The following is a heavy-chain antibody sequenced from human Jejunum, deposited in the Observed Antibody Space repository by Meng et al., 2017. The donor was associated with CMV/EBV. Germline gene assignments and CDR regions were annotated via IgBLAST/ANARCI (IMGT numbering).Heavy chain of an antibody. CDR1: GYTFTSHY. D-gene: IGHD6-19*01. J-gene: IGHJ4*02. CDR2: INTNTGNP. Sequence: VQLVQSGAEVKKPGASVKVSCKVFGYTFTSHYFNWLRQAPGQGLEWMGWINTNTGNPTYAQGFTRRFVFSLDTSFRTAYLQISSLKAEDTAVYYCARGNGWRFDCWGQGTLVTVSS. CDR3: ARGNGWRFDC. V-gene: IGHV7-4-1*02.